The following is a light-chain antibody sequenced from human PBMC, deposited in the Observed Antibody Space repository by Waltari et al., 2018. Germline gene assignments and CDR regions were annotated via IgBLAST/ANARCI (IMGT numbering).Light chain of an antibody. CDR2: VNSDGSH. V-gene: IGLV4-69*01. CDR1: SGHTSNI. J-gene: IGLJ3*02. Sequence: QLVLTQSPSASASLGASGRLTCTLDSGHTSNIIAWHQQQPEKGPRDLRKVNSDGSHSKGDEIPDRFSVSGSGAERYLTISNVQSEDEADYYCQTGGHGTWVFGGGTKLTVL. CDR3: QTGGHGTWV.